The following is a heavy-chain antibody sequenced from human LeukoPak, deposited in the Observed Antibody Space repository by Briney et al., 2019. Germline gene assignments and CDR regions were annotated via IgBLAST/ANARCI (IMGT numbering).Heavy chain of an antibody. V-gene: IGHV3-21*01. CDR3: ARAGHMGELFDY. D-gene: IGHD3-16*01. Sequence: GGSLRLSCAASGFTFSSYSMNWVRQAPGKGLEWVSSISSSSSYIYYADSVKGRFTISRVNAKNSLYLQMNSLRAEDTAVYYCARAGHMGELFDYWGQGTLVTVSS. CDR1: GFTFSSYS. CDR2: ISSSSSYI. J-gene: IGHJ4*02.